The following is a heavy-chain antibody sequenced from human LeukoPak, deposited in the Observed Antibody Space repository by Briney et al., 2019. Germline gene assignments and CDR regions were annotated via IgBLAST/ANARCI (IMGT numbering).Heavy chain of an antibody. D-gene: IGHD6-13*01. CDR2: ISSSGSTI. V-gene: IGHV3-48*03. CDR1: GFTFSSYE. CDR3: ASTIEIAAAGTGSFDY. Sequence: PGGSLRFSCAASGFTFSSYEMNWVRQAPGKGLEWVSYISSSGSTIYYADSVKGRFTISRDNAKKSLYLQMNSLRAEDTAVYYCASTIEIAAAGTGSFDYWGQGTLVTVSS. J-gene: IGHJ4*02.